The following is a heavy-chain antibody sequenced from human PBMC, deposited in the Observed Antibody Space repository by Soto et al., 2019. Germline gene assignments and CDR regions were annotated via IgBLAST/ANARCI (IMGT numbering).Heavy chain of an antibody. CDR3: ARSRARYSYYGMDV. Sequence: NPSETLSLTCAVYGGSFSGYYWSWIRQPPGKGLEWIGEINHSGSTNYNPSLKSRVTISVDTSKNQFSLKLSSVTAADTAVYYCARSRARYSYYGMDVWGQGTTVTVSS. D-gene: IGHD5-18*01. J-gene: IGHJ6*02. CDR2: INHSGST. V-gene: IGHV4-34*01. CDR1: GGSFSGYY.